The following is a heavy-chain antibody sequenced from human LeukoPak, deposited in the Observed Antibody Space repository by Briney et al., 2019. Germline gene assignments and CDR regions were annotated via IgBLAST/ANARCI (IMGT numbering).Heavy chain of an antibody. J-gene: IGHJ5*02. D-gene: IGHD2-8*01. CDR1: GGSISSYY. CDR2: IYYTGNT. V-gene: IGHV4-59*01. Sequence: ASETLSLTCTVSGGSISSYYWSWIRQPPGKGLEGIGYIYYTGNTNYNPSLKSRVTISGDTPKDQFSLKLSSVTAADTAVYSCASGYCASGRCSQFDPWGQGTLVTVSS. CDR3: ASGYCASGRCSQFDP.